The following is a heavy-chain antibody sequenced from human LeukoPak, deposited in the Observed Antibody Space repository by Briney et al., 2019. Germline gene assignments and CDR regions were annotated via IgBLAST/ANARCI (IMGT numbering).Heavy chain of an antibody. Sequence: PSETLSLTCTVSGGSLSISSHYCVWIRQPPGKWLELIGSIYYSGSTYYNPSLKSRVTISVDTTRNQSSLKLTSVTAADAAVYYCAREIRPGNHYYYMDVWGKGTTVTISS. CDR2: IYYSGST. J-gene: IGHJ6*03. CDR1: GGSLSISSHY. CDR3: AREIRPGNHYYYMDV. V-gene: IGHV4-39*02. D-gene: IGHD1-14*01.